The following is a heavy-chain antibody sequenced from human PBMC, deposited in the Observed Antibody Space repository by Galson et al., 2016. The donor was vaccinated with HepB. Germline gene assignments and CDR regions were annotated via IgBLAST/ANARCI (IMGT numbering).Heavy chain of an antibody. J-gene: IGHJ4*02. V-gene: IGHV4-39*01. D-gene: IGHD5-12*01. CDR3: ARPCSGDECAY. Sequence: SETLSLTCTVSGDSISRSGYYWAWIRQPPGKGLEWIGSISKSGAAYYKPSLKSRVTLSVDTSKNQLSLMVTSVTAADTAVYYCARPCSGDECAYWGQGTLVAVSA. CDR2: ISKSGAA. CDR1: GDSISRSGYY.